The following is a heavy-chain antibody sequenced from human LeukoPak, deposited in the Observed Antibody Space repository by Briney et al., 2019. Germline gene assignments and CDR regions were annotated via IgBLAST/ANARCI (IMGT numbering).Heavy chain of an antibody. CDR3: ARDSRNYYDSRGGGDEAFDI. Sequence: ASVKVSCKTSGYTFTGYYIQWVRRAPGQGLEWMGWINPNSGGASYVQKFQGRVTMTSDTSISTAYMELSSLRSDDTAVYYCARDSRNYYDSRGGGDEAFDIWGQGTMVTVSS. V-gene: IGHV1-2*02. D-gene: IGHD3-22*01. CDR2: INPNSGGA. J-gene: IGHJ3*02. CDR1: GYTFTGYY.